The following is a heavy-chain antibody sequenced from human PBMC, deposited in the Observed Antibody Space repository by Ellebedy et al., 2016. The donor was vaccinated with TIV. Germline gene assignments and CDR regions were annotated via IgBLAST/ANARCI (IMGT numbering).Heavy chain of an antibody. CDR1: GFTFNNYG. D-gene: IGHD6-19*01. J-gene: IGHJ4*02. CDR2: IWYDGSNE. CDR3: AEGGEPWLVPYHFDY. Sequence: GESLKISCAASGFTFNNYGMHWVRQAPGKGLEWVAIIWYDGSNEHYTDSVKGRFTISRDNSKNTLYLQMNSLRAEDTAIYYFAEGGEPWLVPYHFDYWGQGTLVTVSS. V-gene: IGHV3-33*06.